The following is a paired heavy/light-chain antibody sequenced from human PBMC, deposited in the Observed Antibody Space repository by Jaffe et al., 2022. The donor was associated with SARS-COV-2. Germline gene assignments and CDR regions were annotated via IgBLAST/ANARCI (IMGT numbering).Heavy chain of an antibody. J-gene: IGHJ4*02. CDR1: GLTLSNAW. D-gene: IGHD6-6*01. CDR3: TTDRGISARPLFDS. CDR2: IKSKTGGGTT. V-gene: IGHV3-15*01. Sequence: EVQLVESGGDLVKPGGSLRLSCAVSGLTLSNAWMGWVRQAPGKGLEWVGRIKSKTGGGTTDYAAPVKGRFTISRDDSKNTLYLQMNSLKSEDTAVYYCTTDRGISARPLFDSWGQGTLVTVSS.
Light chain of an antibody. CDR1: SSNIGTSYG. V-gene: IGLV1-40*01. CDR2: GNS. CDR3: QSYDNGLGHYV. J-gene: IGLJ1*01. Sequence: QSVLTQPPSVSGAPGQRVTISCTGSSSNIGTSYGVCWYQQVPGTAPKLLIYGNSNRPSGVPDRFSGSKSGTSASLAITGLQAEDEADYFCQSYDNGLGHYVFATGTKVTVL.